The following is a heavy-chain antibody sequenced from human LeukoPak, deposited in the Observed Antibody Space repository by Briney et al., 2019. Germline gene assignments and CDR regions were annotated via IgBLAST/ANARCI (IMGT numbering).Heavy chain of an antibody. D-gene: IGHD3-22*01. CDR2: ISSSSSTI. Sequence: PGRSLRLSCAASGFTFSSYSMNWVRQAPGKGLEGVSYISSSSSTIYYADSVKGRFTISRDNAKNSLYLQMNSLRAEDTAVYYCASGGYYDSSGYYISGDYWGQGTLVTVSS. V-gene: IGHV3-48*04. CDR1: GFTFSSYS. J-gene: IGHJ4*02. CDR3: ASGGYYDSSGYYISGDY.